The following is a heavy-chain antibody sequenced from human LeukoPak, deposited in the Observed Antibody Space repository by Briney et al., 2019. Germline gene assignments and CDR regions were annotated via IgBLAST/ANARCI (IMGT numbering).Heavy chain of an antibody. V-gene: IGHV4-4*09. CDR3: ARDFGRRTERWFDP. CDR2: IYTSGST. Sequence: PSETLSLTCTVSGGSISSYYWSWIRQPPGKGLEWIGYIYTSGSTNYNPSLKSRVTISVDTSKNQFSLKLSSVTAADTAVYYCARDFGRRTERWFDPWGQGTLVTVSS. J-gene: IGHJ5*02. CDR1: GGSISSYY. D-gene: IGHD3-3*01.